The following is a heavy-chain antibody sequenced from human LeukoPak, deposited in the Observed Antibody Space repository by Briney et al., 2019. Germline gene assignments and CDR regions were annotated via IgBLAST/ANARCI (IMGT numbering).Heavy chain of an antibody. CDR1: GGSISSYY. D-gene: IGHD5-24*01. CDR2: IYYSGST. CDR3: ARGRVRDGFFAYYDS. Sequence: SETLSLTCTVSGGSISSYYWSWIRQPPGKGLEWIGYIYYSGSTSYNPSLKSGVTISVDSIKNQFSLRLTSVTAADTAVYYCARGRVRDGFFAYYDSWGQGTLVTVSS. V-gene: IGHV4-59*01. J-gene: IGHJ4*02.